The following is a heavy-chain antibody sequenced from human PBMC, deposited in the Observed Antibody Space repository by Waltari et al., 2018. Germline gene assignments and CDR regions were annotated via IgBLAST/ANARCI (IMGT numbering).Heavy chain of an antibody. V-gene: IGHV3-53*01. CDR2: IYSGGSS. Sequence: EVQVVESGGGLLQPGGSLRLSCSVSGFIVSSNYISWVRQAPGKGLEWVSVIYSGGSSYYVDSVKGRFTISRDNSKNTIYLEMNSLRGEDTAVYFCVGHRFGSGSYFDYWGQGTPVTVSS. D-gene: IGHD3-10*01. CDR3: VGHRFGSGSYFDY. J-gene: IGHJ4*02. CDR1: GFIVSSNY.